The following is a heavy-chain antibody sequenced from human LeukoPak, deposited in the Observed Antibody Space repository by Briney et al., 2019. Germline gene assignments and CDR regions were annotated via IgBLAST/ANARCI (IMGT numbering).Heavy chain of an antibody. V-gene: IGHV1-2*02. CDR2: INPNSGGT. CDR3: AREEAVAGNAFDI. CDR1: GYTFSNFG. D-gene: IGHD6-19*01. Sequence: GASVKVSCKASGYTFSNFGISWVRQAPGQGLEWMGWINPNSGGTNYAQKFQGRVTMTRDTSISTAYMELSRLRSDDTAVYYCAREEAVAGNAFDIWGQGTMVTVSS. J-gene: IGHJ3*02.